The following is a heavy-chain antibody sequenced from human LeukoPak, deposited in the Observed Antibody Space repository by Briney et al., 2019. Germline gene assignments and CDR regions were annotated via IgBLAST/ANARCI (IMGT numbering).Heavy chain of an antibody. CDR2: IKPDGSDK. D-gene: IGHD5-24*01. V-gene: IGHV3-7*01. CDR1: GFSFRSHW. J-gene: IGHJ3*02. CDR3: ATISAQTFDI. Sequence: PGGSLRLSCVGSGFSFRSHWVNWVRQSPGKGLEWVANIKPDGSDKYYVDSARGRFTVSRENAKNSAFLQMNSLRAEDTAIYYCATISAQTFDIWGQGTLVSVSS.